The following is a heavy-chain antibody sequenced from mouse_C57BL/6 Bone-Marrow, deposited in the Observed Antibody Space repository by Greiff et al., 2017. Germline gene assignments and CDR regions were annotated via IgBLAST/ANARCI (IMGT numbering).Heavy chain of an antibody. V-gene: IGHV7-3*01. CDR1: GFTFTDYY. CDR3: ASSYYYGPFAY. CDR2: IRNKANGYTT. D-gene: IGHD1-1*01. Sequence: EVQRVESGGGLVQPGGSLSLSCAASGFTFTDYYMSWVRQPPGKALEWLGFIRNKANGYTTEYSASVKGRFTISRDNSQSILYLQMNALRAEDSATDYCASSYYYGPFAYWGQGTLVTVSA. J-gene: IGHJ3*01.